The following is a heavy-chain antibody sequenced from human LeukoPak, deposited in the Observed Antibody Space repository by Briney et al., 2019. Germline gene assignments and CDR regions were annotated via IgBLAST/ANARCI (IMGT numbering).Heavy chain of an antibody. CDR3: ARDYDFWSGPDY. V-gene: IGHV3-23*01. D-gene: IGHD3-3*01. CDR1: GFDFSAYA. J-gene: IGHJ4*02. Sequence: PGGSLRLSCAAPGFDFSAYAMTWVRQAPGKGLEWVSTVSGSGYQKYYADSVKGRFTISRDNSKNTLYLQMNSLRAEDTAVYYCARDYDFWSGPDYWGQGTLVTVSS. CDR2: VSGSGYQK.